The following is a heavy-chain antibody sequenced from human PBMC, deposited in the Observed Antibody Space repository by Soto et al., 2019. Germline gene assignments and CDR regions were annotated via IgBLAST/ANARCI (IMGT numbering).Heavy chain of an antibody. J-gene: IGHJ4*02. CDR2: ICTRGRT. Sequence: PSETLSLTCTVSGGSISSYYWSWIRQPAGNGLRWIGRICTRGRTDYSPSLKSRVTMSVDTSKSQFSLKLSSVTAADAAAYYCARGRYDILTGYYTGRYFDYCGQGPLVTVSS. V-gene: IGHV4-4*07. D-gene: IGHD3-9*01. CDR3: ARGRYDILTGYYTGRYFDY. CDR1: GGSISSYY.